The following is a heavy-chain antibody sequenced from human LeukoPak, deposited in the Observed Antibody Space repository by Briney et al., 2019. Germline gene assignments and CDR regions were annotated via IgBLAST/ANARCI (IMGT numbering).Heavy chain of an antibody. CDR2: ISHDGSSK. J-gene: IGHJ6*03. CDR3: ARGYDSNLDYYYYMDV. CDR1: GFTFSTYG. V-gene: IGHV3-30*03. Sequence: GGSLRLSCVISGFTFSTYGMHWVRQAPGKGLEWVAVISHDGSSKYYVDSVKGRFTISRDNSKNTLYVQMNSLRAEDTAVYFCARGYDSNLDYYYYMDVWGKGTTVTVSS. D-gene: IGHD3-16*01.